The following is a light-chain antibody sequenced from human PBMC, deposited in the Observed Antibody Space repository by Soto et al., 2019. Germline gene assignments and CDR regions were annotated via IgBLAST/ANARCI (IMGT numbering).Light chain of an antibody. Sequence: EIVLTQSPGTLSLSPGERATLSCRASQSVSSPSLAWYQQKPGQAPRLLIYGVSSRATGIPDRFSGSGSGTDVTLTISRLEPEDIAVYYCQQYGTSPPTFGPGTKVDIK. CDR2: GVS. CDR1: QSVSSPS. V-gene: IGKV3-20*01. CDR3: QQYGTSPPT. J-gene: IGKJ3*01.